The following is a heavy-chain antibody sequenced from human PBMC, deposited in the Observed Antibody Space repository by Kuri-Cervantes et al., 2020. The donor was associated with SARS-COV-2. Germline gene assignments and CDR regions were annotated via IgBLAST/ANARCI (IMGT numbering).Heavy chain of an antibody. J-gene: IGHJ6*03. D-gene: IGHD3-9*01. V-gene: IGHV1-69*13. CDR2: IIPIFGTA. CDR3: ARDDWYRFERSYYMDV. CDR1: GGTFSSYA. Sequence: SVKVSCKASGGTFSSYAISWVRQAPGQGLEWMGGIIPIFGTANYARKFQGRVTITADESTSTAYMELSSLRSEDTAVYYCARDDWYRFERSYYMDVWGKGTTVTVSS.